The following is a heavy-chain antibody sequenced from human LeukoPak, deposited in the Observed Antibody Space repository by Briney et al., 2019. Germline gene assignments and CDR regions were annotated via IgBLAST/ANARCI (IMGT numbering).Heavy chain of an antibody. CDR1: GDSVSSKNGA. D-gene: IGHD3-22*01. V-gene: IGHV6-1*01. Sequence: SQTLSLTCAISGDSVSSKNGAWNWVRQSPSRGLEWLGRTYYRSKWYDEYADSVKGRVTISPDTSKNQFSLKLSSVTAADTTVYYCARCRRAYYYDSSGYYSCDYFDYWGQGTLVTVSS. CDR3: ARCRRAYYYDSSGYYSCDYFDY. CDR2: TYYRSKWYD. J-gene: IGHJ4*02.